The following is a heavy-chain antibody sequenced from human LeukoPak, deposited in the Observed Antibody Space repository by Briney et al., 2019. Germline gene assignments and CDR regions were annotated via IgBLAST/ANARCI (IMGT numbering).Heavy chain of an antibody. CDR2: INPSGDST. CDR1: GYTFTSYY. J-gene: IGHJ4*02. Sequence: ASVKVSCKASGYTFTSYYMHWVRQAPGQGLEWMGIINPSGDSTNYAQKFQGRVTMTRDTSTSTVYMELSSLRSEDTAVYYCARGGFRSGYEHNFDYWGQGTLVTVSS. CDR3: ARGGFRSGYEHNFDY. D-gene: IGHD5-12*01. V-gene: IGHV1-46*01.